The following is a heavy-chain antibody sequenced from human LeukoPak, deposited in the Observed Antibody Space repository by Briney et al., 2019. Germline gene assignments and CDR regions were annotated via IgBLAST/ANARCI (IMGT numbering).Heavy chain of an antibody. J-gene: IGHJ6*03. CDR1: GGSISSYY. V-gene: IGHV4-59*01. CDR3: ARVWRGYYYMDV. CDR2: IYYSGST. Sequence: SEALSLTCTVSGGSISSYYWSWIRQPPGKGLEWIGYIYYSGSTNYNPSLKSRVTISVDTSKNQFSLKLSSVTAADTAVYYCARVWRGYYYMDVWGKGTTVTVSS.